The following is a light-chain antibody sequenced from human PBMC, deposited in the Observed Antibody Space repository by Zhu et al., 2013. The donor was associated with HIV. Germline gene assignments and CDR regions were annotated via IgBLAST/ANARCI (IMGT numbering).Light chain of an antibody. Sequence: AIQLTQSPSSLSASVGDRVIITCRASQGISSALAWYQQKPGKAPQLLIYDASSLESGVPSRFSGSGSGTDFTLTISSLQPEDFATYYCLQHNTYPHSFGQGTKVEI. CDR2: DAS. V-gene: IGKV1-13*02. J-gene: IGKJ2*03. CDR1: QGISSA. CDR3: LQHNTYPHS.